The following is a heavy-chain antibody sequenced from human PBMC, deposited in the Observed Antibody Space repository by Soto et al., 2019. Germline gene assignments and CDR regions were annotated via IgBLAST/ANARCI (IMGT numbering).Heavy chain of an antibody. D-gene: IGHD2-15*01. CDR1: GFTFDDYA. V-gene: IGHV3-9*01. CDR2: ISWNSGSI. Sequence: EVQLVESGGGLVQPGRSLRLSCAASGFTFDDYAMHWVRQAPGKGLEWASGISWNSGSIGYADSVKGRFTISRDNAKNALYLQMISLRAEDTALYYCAKNPPGCSGGSCYSWYFDYWGQGTLVTVSS. CDR3: AKNPPGCSGGSCYSWYFDY. J-gene: IGHJ4*02.